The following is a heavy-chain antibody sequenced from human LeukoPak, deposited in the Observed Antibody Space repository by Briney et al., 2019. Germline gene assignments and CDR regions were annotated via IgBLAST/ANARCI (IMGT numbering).Heavy chain of an antibody. CDR3: ARDLGQYDFWSGSLAGAFDI. CDR2: IYYSGST. J-gene: IGHJ3*02. D-gene: IGHD3-3*01. CDR1: GGSISRGDYY. Sequence: SETLSLTCTVSGGSISRGDYYWSWIRQPPGKGLEWIGYIYYSGSTYYNPSLKSRVTISVDTSKNQFSLKLSSVTAADTAVYYCARDLGQYDFWSGSLAGAFDIWGQGTMVTVSS. V-gene: IGHV4-30-4*08.